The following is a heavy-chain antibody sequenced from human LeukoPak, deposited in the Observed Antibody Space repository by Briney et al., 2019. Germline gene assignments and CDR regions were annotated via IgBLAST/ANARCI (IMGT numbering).Heavy chain of an antibody. V-gene: IGHV3-30*19. CDR2: ISYDGSNK. J-gene: IGHJ4*02. Sequence: GGSLRLSCAASGFIFSSYGMHWVRQAPGKGVEWVAVISYDGSNKYYADSVKGRFTISRDNSKNTLYLQMNSLRAEDTAVYYCARGGSYSSSSKSFDYWGQGTLVTVSS. CDR1: GFIFSSYG. CDR3: ARGGSYSSSSKSFDY. D-gene: IGHD6-6*01.